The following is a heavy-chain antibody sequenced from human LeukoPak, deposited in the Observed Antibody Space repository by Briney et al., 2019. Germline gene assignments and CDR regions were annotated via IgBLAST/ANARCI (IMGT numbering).Heavy chain of an antibody. J-gene: IGHJ6*03. V-gene: IGHV3-7*01. D-gene: IGHD4-11*01. CDR1: GFAFSSYW. CDR2: IKQDGSEK. CDR3: ARMSAYSNYVVDYYYYYMDV. Sequence: GGSLRLSCAASGFAFSSYWMSWVRQAPGKGLEWVANIKQDGSEKYYVDSVKGRFTISRDNAKNSLYLQMNSLRAEDTAVYYCARMSAYSNYVVDYYYYYMDVWGKGTTVTVSS.